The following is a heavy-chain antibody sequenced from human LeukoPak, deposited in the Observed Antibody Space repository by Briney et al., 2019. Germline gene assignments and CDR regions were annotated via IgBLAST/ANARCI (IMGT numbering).Heavy chain of an antibody. Sequence: GGSLRLSCAVSGFTLSSYSMKWVRQAPGKGLEWVSVIYSGGSTYYADSVKGRFTISRDNSKNTLYLQMNSLRAEDTAVYYCAQGGYYDSSGYSEKIDNAFDIWGQGTMVTVSS. D-gene: IGHD3-22*01. CDR3: AQGGYYDSSGYSEKIDNAFDI. J-gene: IGHJ3*02. CDR1: GFTLSSYS. V-gene: IGHV3-53*01. CDR2: IYSGGST.